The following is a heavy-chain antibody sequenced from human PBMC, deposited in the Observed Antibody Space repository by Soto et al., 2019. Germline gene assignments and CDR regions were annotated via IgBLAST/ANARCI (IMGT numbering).Heavy chain of an antibody. J-gene: IGHJ4*02. CDR2: ISSSSSTI. Sequence: PGGSLRLSCAASGFTFSSYSMNWVRQAPGKGLEWVSYISSSSSTIYYADSVKGRFTISRDNAKNSLYLQMNSLRAEDTAVYYCAREGRYCSGGSCYGPNWCQGPLVTV. CDR3: AREGRYCSGGSCYGPN. V-gene: IGHV3-48*01. CDR1: GFTFSSYS. D-gene: IGHD2-15*01.